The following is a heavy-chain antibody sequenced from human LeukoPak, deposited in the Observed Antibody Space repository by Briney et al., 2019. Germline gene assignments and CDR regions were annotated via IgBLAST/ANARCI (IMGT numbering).Heavy chain of an antibody. J-gene: IGHJ4*02. V-gene: IGHV3-11*01. Sequence: PGGSLRLSCAASGFSFGGHYMSWMRQAPGKGPEWISYISGNGGDIAYADSVKGRFTISRDNAKNSPHLQMNSLRVEDTAVYHCVRHAGRTGGQWGQGTLIAVSS. D-gene: IGHD3-10*01. CDR3: VRHAGRTGGQ. CDR1: GFSFGGHY. CDR2: ISGNGGDI.